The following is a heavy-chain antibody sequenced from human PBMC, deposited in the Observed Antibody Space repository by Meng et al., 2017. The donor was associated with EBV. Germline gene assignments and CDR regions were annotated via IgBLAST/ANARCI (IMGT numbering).Heavy chain of an antibody. V-gene: IGHV1-3*01. CDR3: ARRGGVADWFDP. CDR2: INAGNGNT. J-gene: IGHJ5*02. CDR1: GYTFTSYA. D-gene: IGHD2-15*01. Sequence: VQLVQSGAEVKKPGASGKVSCKASGYTFTSYAMHWVRQAPGQRLEWMGWINAGNGNTKYSQKFQGRVTITRDTSASTAYMELSSLRSEDTAVYYCARRGGVADWFDPWGQGTLVTVSS.